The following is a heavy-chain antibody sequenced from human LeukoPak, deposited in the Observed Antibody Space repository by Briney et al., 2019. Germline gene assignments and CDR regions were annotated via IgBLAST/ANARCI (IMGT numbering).Heavy chain of an antibody. D-gene: IGHD3-10*01. J-gene: IGHJ4*02. Sequence: ASVKVSCKTSGYIFTGYYLHWLRQAPGQGLEWLGCIHPNGYSEPAPIFRGRVTMTSDTSVSTAYMDLSTLKSDDTAVYYCAIECCFDGNIYSKGFEYWGLGTVVTVSS. CDR3: AIECCFDGNIYSKGFEY. V-gene: IGHV1-2*02. CDR1: GYIFTGYY. CDR2: IHPNGYS.